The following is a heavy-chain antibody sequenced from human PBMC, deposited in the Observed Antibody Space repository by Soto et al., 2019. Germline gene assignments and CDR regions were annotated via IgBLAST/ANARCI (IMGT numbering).Heavy chain of an antibody. Sequence: GGSLRLSCAASGFTFSSYGMHWVRQAPGKGLEWVAVIWYDGSNKYYADSVKGRFTISRDNSKKTLYLQMNSLRAEDTAVYYCARDLMGVIYYGMDVWGQGTTVTVSS. J-gene: IGHJ6*02. V-gene: IGHV3-33*01. CDR3: ARDLMGVIYYGMDV. D-gene: IGHD2-21*01. CDR2: IWYDGSNK. CDR1: GFTFSSYG.